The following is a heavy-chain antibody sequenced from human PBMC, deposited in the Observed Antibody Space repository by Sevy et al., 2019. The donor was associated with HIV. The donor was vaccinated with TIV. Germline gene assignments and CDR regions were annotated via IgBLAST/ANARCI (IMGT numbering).Heavy chain of an antibody. CDR2: INPNTGGT. CDR1: GYSFIGYY. J-gene: IGHJ4*02. Sequence: ASVKVSCKASGYSFIGYYMHWVRQAPGQGLEWMGWINPNTGGTNYAQKFQGRVTMTRDTSISTAYLGVRRLRSDDTDSNYCARDRKGAGGNFGYWRQGTLVTVSS. CDR3: ARDRKGAGGNFGY. V-gene: IGHV1-2*02. D-gene: IGHD3-16*01.